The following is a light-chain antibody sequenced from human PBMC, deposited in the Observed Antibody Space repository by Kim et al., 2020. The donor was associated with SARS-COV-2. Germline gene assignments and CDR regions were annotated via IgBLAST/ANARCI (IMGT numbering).Light chain of an antibody. V-gene: IGKV4-1*01. CDR2: WAS. CDR3: QQYSSPPWT. Sequence: APINCNSSQTVLSSSNNKNYLAWYQQKPGQPPELVMYWASTRESGVPDRFSGSGSGTHFTLTISSLQAEDVAVYYCQQYSSPPWTFGQGTKVDIK. J-gene: IGKJ1*01. CDR1: QTVLSSSNNKNY.